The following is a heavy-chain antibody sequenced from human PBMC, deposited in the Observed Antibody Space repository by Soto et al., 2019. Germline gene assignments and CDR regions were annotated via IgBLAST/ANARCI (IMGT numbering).Heavy chain of an antibody. Sequence: QVQLVESGGGVVRPGRSLRLSCAASGFAFNRFGVHWVRQAPGKGLEWVAVIWYDESNKFYADSVKGRFSISRDNSKNTLYLQMNSLRAEDTAVYYCVRDDGVAAAGPYYYYAMDVWGQGTTVSVSS. CDR3: VRDDGVAAAGPYYYYAMDV. CDR1: GFAFNRFG. V-gene: IGHV3-33*01. D-gene: IGHD6-13*01. CDR2: IWYDESNK. J-gene: IGHJ6*02.